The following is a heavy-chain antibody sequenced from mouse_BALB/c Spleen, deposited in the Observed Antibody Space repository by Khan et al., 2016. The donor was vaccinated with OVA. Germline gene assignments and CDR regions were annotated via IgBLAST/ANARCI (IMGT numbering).Heavy chain of an antibody. V-gene: IGHV9-1*02. J-gene: IGHJ1*01. CDR3: ARGASYWYFDV. Sequence: QIQLVQSGPELKKPGETVKISCKASGYTFTNYGMNWVKQAPGKGLKWMGWINTYTGEPTYTDDFKGRFAFSLETSASTAYLQINTLKIEDMATYFCARGASYWYFDVWGAGTTVTVSS. CDR2: INTYTGEP. CDR1: GYTFTNYG.